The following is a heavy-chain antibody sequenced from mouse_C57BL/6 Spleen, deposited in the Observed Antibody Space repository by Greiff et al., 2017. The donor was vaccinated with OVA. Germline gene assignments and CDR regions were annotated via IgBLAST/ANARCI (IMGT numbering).Heavy chain of an antibody. CDR2: IDPSDSET. CDR3: AREEDYYGSSYNYAMDY. J-gene: IGHJ4*01. V-gene: IGHV1-52*01. D-gene: IGHD1-1*01. Sequence: QVQLQQPGAELVRPGSSVKLSCKASGYTFTSYWMHWVKQRPIQGLEWIGNIDPSDSETQYNQKFTDKATLTVDKSSSTAYMQLSSLTSEDSAVYYCAREEDYYGSSYNYAMDYWGQGTSVTVSS. CDR1: GYTFTSYW.